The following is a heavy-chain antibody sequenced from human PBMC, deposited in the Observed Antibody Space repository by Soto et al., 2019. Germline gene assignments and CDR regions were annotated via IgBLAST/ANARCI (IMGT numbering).Heavy chain of an antibody. V-gene: IGHV3-9*01. Sequence: GGSLRLSCAASGFTFDDYAMHWVRQAPGKGLEWVSGISWNSGSIGYADSVKGRFTISRDNAKNSLYLQMNSLRAEDTALYYCAKAEGIAAAGYYGMDVWGQGTTVTVSS. J-gene: IGHJ6*02. CDR3: AKAEGIAAAGYYGMDV. D-gene: IGHD6-13*01. CDR2: ISWNSGSI. CDR1: GFTFDDYA.